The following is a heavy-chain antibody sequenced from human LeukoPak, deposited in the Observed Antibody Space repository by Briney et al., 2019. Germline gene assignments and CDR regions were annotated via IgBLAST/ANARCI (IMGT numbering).Heavy chain of an antibody. Sequence: ASVKVSCKASGYTFTSYDINWVRQATGQGLEWMGWMNPNSGNTGYAQKFQGRVTMTRNTSISTAYMELSSLRSEDTAVYYCARWRGVVITRNVGSNWFDPWGQGTLVTVSS. CDR2: MNPNSGNT. D-gene: IGHD3-22*01. CDR3: ARWRGVVITRNVGSNWFDP. J-gene: IGHJ5*02. V-gene: IGHV1-8*01. CDR1: GYTFTSYD.